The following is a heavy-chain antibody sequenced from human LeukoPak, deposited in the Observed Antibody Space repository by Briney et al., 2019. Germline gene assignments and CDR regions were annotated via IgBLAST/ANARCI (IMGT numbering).Heavy chain of an antibody. Sequence: ASVKVSCKASGYTFTSHDISWVRQAPGQGLEWMGWISPYNGNTNYAQNLQGRVTLTTETSTSTAYMELRSLRSYDTAVYYCSRADSSGLYMGFPGDYWGQGTLVTVSS. J-gene: IGHJ4*02. CDR1: GYTFTSHD. V-gene: IGHV1-18*01. CDR2: ISPYNGNT. CDR3: SRADSSGLYMGFPGDY. D-gene: IGHD6-19*01.